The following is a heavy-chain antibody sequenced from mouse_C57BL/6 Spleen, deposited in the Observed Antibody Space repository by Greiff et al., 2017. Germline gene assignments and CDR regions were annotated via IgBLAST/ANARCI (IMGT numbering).Heavy chain of an antibody. CDR3: ARKEGAYSNYLYFDV. CDR2: IDPSDSET. Sequence: QVQLKQPGAELVRPGSSVKLSCKASGYTFTSYWMHWVKQRPIQGLEWIGKIDPSDSETHYNQKFKDKATLTVDKSSITAYMQLISLTSEDSAVYYCARKEGAYSNYLYFDVWGTGTTVTVSS. J-gene: IGHJ1*03. CDR1: GYTFTSYW. D-gene: IGHD2-5*01. V-gene: IGHV1-52*01.